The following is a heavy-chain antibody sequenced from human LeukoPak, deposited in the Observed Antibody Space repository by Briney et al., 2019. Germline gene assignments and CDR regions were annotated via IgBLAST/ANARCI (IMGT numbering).Heavy chain of an antibody. J-gene: IGHJ4*02. D-gene: IGHD4/OR15-4a*01. Sequence: SVKDSCKASLGTLSSYAISCVRPAPGQRVGCVGRIIPIFGAANYVQNLQGGVTLTTDESPGTGFMGISSLRAQDTRVYDCARASGALEVGDYWGQGTLVTVSS. CDR2: IIPIFGAA. V-gene: IGHV1-69*05. CDR1: LGTLSSYA. CDR3: ARASGALEVGDY.